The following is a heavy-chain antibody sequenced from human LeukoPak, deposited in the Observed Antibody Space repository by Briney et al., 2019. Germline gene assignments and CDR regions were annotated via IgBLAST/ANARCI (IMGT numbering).Heavy chain of an antibody. Sequence: GRSLRLSCAASGFTFDDYAMHWVRQAPGKGLEWVSGISWNSGSIGYADSVKGRFTISSDNAKNSLYLQMNSLRAEDTALYYCAKDYGSGSYRLYYFDYWGQGTLVTVSS. J-gene: IGHJ4*02. CDR3: AKDYGSGSYRLYYFDY. CDR2: ISWNSGSI. V-gene: IGHV3-9*01. CDR1: GFTFDDYA. D-gene: IGHD3-10*01.